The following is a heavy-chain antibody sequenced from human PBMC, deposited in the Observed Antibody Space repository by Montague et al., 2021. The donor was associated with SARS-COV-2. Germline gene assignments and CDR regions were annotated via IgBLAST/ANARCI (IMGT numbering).Heavy chain of an antibody. J-gene: IGHJ5*02. CDR1: GGSFSNYY. Sequence: SETLSLTCAVYGGSFSNYYWSWIRQPPGKGLEWIGEINHSGSTNYNPSLKSRVTISVDTSKNQFSLKLSSVTAADTAVYYCARGGTVTTFFPPERTGGYNWFDPWGQGTLVTVSS. D-gene: IGHD4-17*01. CDR3: ARGGTVTTFFPPERTGGYNWFDP. V-gene: IGHV4-34*01. CDR2: INHSGST.